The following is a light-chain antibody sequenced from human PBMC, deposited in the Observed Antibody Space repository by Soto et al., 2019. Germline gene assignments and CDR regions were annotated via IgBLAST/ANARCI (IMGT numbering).Light chain of an antibody. CDR1: SGSIANNY. Sequence: FMLTQPHSVSESPGKTVTISCTRSSGSIANNYVQWYQQRPGSAPTTVIYEDNQRPSGVPDRFSGSTDGSSNSASLTISGLQTEDEADYYCQSYDSSTVVFGGGTKVTVL. CDR3: QSYDSSTVV. CDR2: EDN. V-gene: IGLV6-57*04. J-gene: IGLJ2*01.